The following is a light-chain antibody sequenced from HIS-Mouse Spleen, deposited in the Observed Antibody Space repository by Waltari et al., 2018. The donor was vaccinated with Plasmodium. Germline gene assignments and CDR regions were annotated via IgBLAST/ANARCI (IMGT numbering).Light chain of an antibody. V-gene: IGLV3-1*01. CDR2: QDS. Sequence: SYELTQPPSVSVSPGQTASITCSGDQFGDQYACWYQQKPGQSPVLVIYQDSKRPSGIPERFSGSNSGNTATLTISGTQAMDEADYYCQAWDSSTVVFGGGTKLTVL. J-gene: IGLJ2*01. CDR3: QAWDSSTVV. CDR1: QFGDQY.